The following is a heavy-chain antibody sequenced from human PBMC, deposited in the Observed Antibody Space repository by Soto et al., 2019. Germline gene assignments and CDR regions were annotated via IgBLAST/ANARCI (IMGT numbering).Heavy chain of an antibody. CDR2: ISYDGSHA. CDR3: ATARTYSVASGFDY. D-gene: IGHD1-26*01. CDR1: GFTFTTYG. Sequence: QVQLVDSGGGVVQPGRSLRLSCAASGFTFTTYGMHWVRRAPGKGLEWVAVISYDGSHAYYADSVKGRFTISRDNSKNSPEQQGHSLGAEGTAVCYWATARTYSVASGFDYWARGTLVPVPS. V-gene: IGHV3-30*03. J-gene: IGHJ4*02.